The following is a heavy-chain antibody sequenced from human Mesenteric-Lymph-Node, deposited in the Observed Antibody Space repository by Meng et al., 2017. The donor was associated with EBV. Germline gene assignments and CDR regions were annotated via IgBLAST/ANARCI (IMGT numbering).Heavy chain of an antibody. Sequence: VQLVEAGGGVVQPGRSLRLSCAAAGFAFSSYGMSWVRQAPGKGLEWVSGISGSGGTTYYADSVKGRFTVSRDNPGNTLSLQMNNLCVEDTAVYYCANVPYSYWGQGTLVTVSS. CDR3: ANVPYSY. D-gene: IGHD4-11*01. V-gene: IGHV3-23*04. CDR1: GFAFSSYG. J-gene: IGHJ4*02. CDR2: ISGSGGTT.